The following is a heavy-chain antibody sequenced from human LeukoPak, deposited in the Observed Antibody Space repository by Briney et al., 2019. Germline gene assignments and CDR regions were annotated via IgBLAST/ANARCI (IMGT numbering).Heavy chain of an antibody. D-gene: IGHD6-19*01. J-gene: IGHJ4*02. CDR3: ARGSSGWTTFDY. CDR2: ISYDGSNK. Sequence: GRSLRLSCAASGFTFSSYGMHWVRQAPGKGLEWVAVISYDGSNKYYADSVKGRFTISRDNSKNTLYLQMNSLRAEDTAVYYCARGSSGWTTFDYWGQGTLVTVSS. CDR1: GFTFSSYG. V-gene: IGHV3-30*03.